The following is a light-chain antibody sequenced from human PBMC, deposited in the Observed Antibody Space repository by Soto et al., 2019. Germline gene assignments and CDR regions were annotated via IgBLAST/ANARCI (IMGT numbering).Light chain of an antibody. V-gene: IGKV2-28*01. CDR2: LGS. Sequence: DIVMTQSPLSLPVIPGEPASISCRSSQRLLHRNGYNYLDWYLQKPGQSPQLLIYLGSNRASGVPDRFSGSGSGTDFTLKISRVEAEDVGVYYCIQLLQAPYTFGQGTKLEIK. CDR3: IQLLQAPYT. J-gene: IGKJ2*01. CDR1: QRLLHRNGYNY.